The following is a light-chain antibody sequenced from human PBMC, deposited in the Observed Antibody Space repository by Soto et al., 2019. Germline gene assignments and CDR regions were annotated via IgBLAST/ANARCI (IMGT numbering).Light chain of an antibody. V-gene: IGKV3-20*01. J-gene: IGKJ1*01. CDR1: QNVDSNY. CDR3: QQYGSSGT. CDR2: GAS. Sequence: EIVLTQSPRALSLSPGERATLSFRASQNVDSNYLAWYQQKPGQAPRIIIFGASGRATGIPDRFSGSGSGTDFTLTISRLEPEDFAVYYCQQYGSSGTFGQGTKVDIK.